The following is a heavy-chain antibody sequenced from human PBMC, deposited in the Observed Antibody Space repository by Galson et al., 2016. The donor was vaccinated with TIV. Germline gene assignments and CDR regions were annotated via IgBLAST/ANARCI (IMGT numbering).Heavy chain of an antibody. D-gene: IGHD7-27*01. J-gene: IGHJ4*02. Sequence: SLRLSCAASGFTFSTYAMSRVRQAPGKGLEWVSTIWGTGDDTHYADSVKGRFTISRDNSKNTLYLEVNSLRAEDTAVYYCAKDRDLYPPFMGIFDHWGQGTMVTVSS. CDR2: IWGTGDDT. CDR1: GFTFSTYA. CDR3: AKDRDLYPPFMGIFDH. V-gene: IGHV3-23*01.